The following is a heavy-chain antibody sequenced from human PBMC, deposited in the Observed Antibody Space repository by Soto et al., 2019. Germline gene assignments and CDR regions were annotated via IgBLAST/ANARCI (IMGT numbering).Heavy chain of an antibody. CDR1: GYTFTSYD. D-gene: IGHD3-3*01. CDR3: ARVVSSDLWRGNYYYYYYMDV. V-gene: IGHV1-8*01. J-gene: IGHJ6*03. CDR2: MNPNSGNT. Sequence: QVQLVQSGAEVKKPGASVKVSCKASGYTFTSYDINWVRQATGQGLEWMGWMNPNSGNTGYAQKLQGRVTMTRNTSISTAYMELSSLRSEDTAVYYCARVVSSDLWRGNYYYYYYMDVWGKGTTVTVSS.